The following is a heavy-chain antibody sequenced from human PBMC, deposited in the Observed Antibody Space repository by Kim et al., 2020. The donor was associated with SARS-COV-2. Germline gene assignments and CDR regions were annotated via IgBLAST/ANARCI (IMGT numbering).Heavy chain of an antibody. CDR1: GYTVTYSY. CDR2: IYSGGNI. Sequence: GGFLRLSCAASGYTVTYSYMGWVRQAPGKGLEWVSFIYSGGNIIYADSVKGRLIISRDHSKNTLYLQMNRLRAEDTAGYYCATVVFYYDAGYFKNWGEGT. CDR3: ATVVFYYDAGYFKN. V-gene: IGHV3-66*01. J-gene: IGHJ1*01. D-gene: IGHD3-22*01.